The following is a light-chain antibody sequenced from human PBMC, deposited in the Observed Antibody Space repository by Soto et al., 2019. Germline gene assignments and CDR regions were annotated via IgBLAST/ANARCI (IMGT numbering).Light chain of an antibody. CDR2: DAS. CDR3: QQRSSWPLT. V-gene: IGKV3-11*01. CDR1: QSVTRY. Sequence: EIVLTQSPATLSLSPGGRATLSCRASQSVTRYLAWYQHRPGQTPRLLIYDASTRATGMPARLSGRESGTDSTLSTSSLEPDDFALYCCQQRSSWPLTFGTGTKVDI. J-gene: IGKJ3*01.